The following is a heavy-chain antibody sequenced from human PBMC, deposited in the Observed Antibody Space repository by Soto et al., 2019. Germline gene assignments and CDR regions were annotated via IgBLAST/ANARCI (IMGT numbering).Heavy chain of an antibody. D-gene: IGHD3-16*01. CDR1: GYSFTRYG. CDR2: INTYNGNT. CDR3: AMVDVYVTPSPQDV. J-gene: IGHJ6*02. Sequence: SVKVSCKASGYSFTRYGIAWARLDPGQGLEWMGWINTYNGNTNYAQNLQGRVTLTTDTSTSTAYMELTSLRSNDTAIYYCAMVDVYVTPSPQDVWGQGTTVTVSS. V-gene: IGHV1-18*01.